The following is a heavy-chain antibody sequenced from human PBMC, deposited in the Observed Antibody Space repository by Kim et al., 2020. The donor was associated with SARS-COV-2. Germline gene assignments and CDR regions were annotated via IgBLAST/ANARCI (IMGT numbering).Heavy chain of an antibody. J-gene: IGHJ3*02. CDR3: ARAPLNVRSGFDI. D-gene: IGHD2-8*01. V-gene: IGHV6-1*01. Sequence: AVSVKSRITINPDPSKNEFSLQMNSVTPEDTAVDYCARAPLNVRSGFDIWGQGTMVTVSS.